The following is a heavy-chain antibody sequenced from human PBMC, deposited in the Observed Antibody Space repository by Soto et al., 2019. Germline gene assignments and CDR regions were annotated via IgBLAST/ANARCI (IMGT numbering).Heavy chain of an antibody. CDR2: FSGTSRSA. CDR3: HVHYYGSGTYPHY. J-gene: IGHJ4*02. D-gene: IGHD3-10*01. CDR1: GFTFSTYA. Sequence: EVQLLESGGGSVHPGGSVRLSCAASGFTFSTYAMNWVRQTPGKGLEWVAGFSGTSRSAKYADSVQGRFTISSDNSKNTVYLQMNTLRVEDSATYYCHVHYYGSGTYPHYWGQGTRFTVSS. V-gene: IGHV3-23*01.